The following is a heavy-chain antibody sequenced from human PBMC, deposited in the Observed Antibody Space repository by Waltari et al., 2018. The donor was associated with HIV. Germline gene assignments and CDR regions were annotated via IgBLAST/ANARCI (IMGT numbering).Heavy chain of an antibody. CDR2: ISSSGSDI. Sequence: EVQLVESGGGLVKPGGSLRLSCAASRFTFSTYSMTWVRQAPGKGLEWVSSISSSGSDIYYADSVEGRFTISRDNARNSMYLQMNSLRAEDTAIYYCARDSCGGGSCSRRLDFWGQGTLVTVSS. CDR1: RFTFSTYS. J-gene: IGHJ4*02. CDR3: ARDSCGGGSCSRRLDF. V-gene: IGHV3-21*04. D-gene: IGHD2-15*01.